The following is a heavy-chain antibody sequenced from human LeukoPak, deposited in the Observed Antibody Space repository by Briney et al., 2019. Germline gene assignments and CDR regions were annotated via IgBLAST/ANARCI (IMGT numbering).Heavy chain of an antibody. Sequence: GGSLRLSCAASGFTFSTYEMNWVRQAPGKGLEWVSYISGTGSSIYSADSVKGRFTISRDNAKNSLYLQMNSLRAEDTAVYYCARGGTVTTGYYFDYWGQGTLVTVSS. CDR2: ISGTGSSI. J-gene: IGHJ4*02. CDR1: GFTFSTYE. D-gene: IGHD4-17*01. CDR3: ARGGTVTTGYYFDY. V-gene: IGHV3-48*03.